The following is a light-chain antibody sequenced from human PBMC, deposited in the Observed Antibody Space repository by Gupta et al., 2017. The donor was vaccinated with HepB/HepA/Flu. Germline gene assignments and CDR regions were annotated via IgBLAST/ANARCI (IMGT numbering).Light chain of an antibody. CDR1: QSVNTW. Sequence: DIQMTQSPSTLSASVGDRVTITCRASQSVNTWLAWYQQKPGKAPKLLIYRASSLKSAVPSRFSGSGSGTEFTLTISSLQPDDFATYYCQQYKSDSYTFGQGTKLEIK. CDR3: QQYKSDSYT. CDR2: RAS. J-gene: IGKJ2*01. V-gene: IGKV1-5*03.